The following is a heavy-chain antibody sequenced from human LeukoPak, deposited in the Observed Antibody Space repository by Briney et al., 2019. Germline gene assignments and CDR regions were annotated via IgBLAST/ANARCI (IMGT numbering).Heavy chain of an antibody. CDR3: ARGKGSGSYYRQYYYYGMDV. D-gene: IGHD3-10*01. V-gene: IGHV4-34*01. CDR2: INHSGST. CDR1: GGSFSGYY. Sequence: SETLSLTCAVYGGSFSGYYRSWIRQPPGKGLEWIGEINHSGSTNYNPSLKSRVTISVDTSKNQFSLKLSSVTAADTAVYHCARGKGSGSYYRQYYYYGMDVWGQGTTVTVSS. J-gene: IGHJ6*02.